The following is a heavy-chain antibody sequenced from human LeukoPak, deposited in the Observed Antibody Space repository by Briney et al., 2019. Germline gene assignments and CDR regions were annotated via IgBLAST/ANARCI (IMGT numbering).Heavy chain of an antibody. Sequence: GGSLRLSCAASGFTFSSYAMSWVRQAPGKGLEWVSAISGSGGSTYYADSVKGRFTISRDNSKNTLYLQMNSLRAEDTAVYYCAKDGEFTQSKAEIDYWGQGTLVTVSS. J-gene: IGHJ4*02. CDR3: AKDGEFTQSKAEIDY. V-gene: IGHV3-23*01. CDR2: ISGSGGST. D-gene: IGHD7-27*01. CDR1: GFTFSSYA.